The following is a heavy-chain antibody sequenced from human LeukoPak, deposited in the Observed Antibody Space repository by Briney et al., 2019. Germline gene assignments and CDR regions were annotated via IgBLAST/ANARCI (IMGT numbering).Heavy chain of an antibody. Sequence: GGSLRLSCVAAGFTLSNAWMGWVRQAPGKGLEWVGRIKSRADGETADFAAPVKRRFTISRDDSKTTLYLQMHSLNTEDTAVYYGTTDLGITLIRGVIVSWGQGTLVTVSS. CDR1: GFTLSNAW. V-gene: IGHV3-15*01. D-gene: IGHD3-10*01. CDR3: TTDLGITLIRGVIVS. CDR2: IKSRADGETA. J-gene: IGHJ4*02.